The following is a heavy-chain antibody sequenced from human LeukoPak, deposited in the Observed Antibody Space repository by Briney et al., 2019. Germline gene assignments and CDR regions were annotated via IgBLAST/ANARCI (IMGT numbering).Heavy chain of an antibody. Sequence: SQILSLTCAISGDSVSSNSAAWNWIRQSPSRGLEWLGRTYYRSKWYNDYAVSVKSRITINPDTSKNQFSLQLNSVTPEDTAVYYCARGYYGSGSSYYYYYMDVWGKGTTVTVSS. CDR1: GDSVSSNSAA. CDR2: TYYRSKWYN. J-gene: IGHJ6*03. CDR3: ARGYYGSGSSYYYYYMDV. V-gene: IGHV6-1*01. D-gene: IGHD3-10*01.